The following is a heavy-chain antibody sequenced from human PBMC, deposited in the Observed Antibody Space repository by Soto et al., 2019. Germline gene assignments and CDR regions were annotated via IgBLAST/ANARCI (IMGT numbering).Heavy chain of an antibody. CDR2: ISAHNGNT. CDR1: GYGFTTYG. J-gene: IGHJ4*02. Sequence: QVHLVQSGAEVKKPGASVKVSCKGSGYGFTTYGITWVRQAPGQGLEWMAWISAHNGNTNSAQKLQGRVPVTSDTSARTAYRALRRPRSDGRAVDYSARGGSGDYWGPRALVSVSS. D-gene: IGHD3-16*01. CDR3: ARGGSGDY. V-gene: IGHV1-18*01.